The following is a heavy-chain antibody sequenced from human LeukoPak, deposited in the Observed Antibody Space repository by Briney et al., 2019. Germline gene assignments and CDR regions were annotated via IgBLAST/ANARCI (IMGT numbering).Heavy chain of an antibody. D-gene: IGHD4-17*01. CDR1: TFTFGTYG. J-gene: IGHJ4*02. CDR3: ARNRGDPSYFDY. V-gene: IGHV3-30*03. CDR2: ISYDGSNK. Sequence: GGSLRLSCEASTFTFGTYGIHWVRQAPGKGLDWVAIISYDGSNKDYADSVKGRFTLSRDTSKNTVYLQMNSLRPEDTAVYYCARNRGDPSYFDYWGQGTLVTVSS.